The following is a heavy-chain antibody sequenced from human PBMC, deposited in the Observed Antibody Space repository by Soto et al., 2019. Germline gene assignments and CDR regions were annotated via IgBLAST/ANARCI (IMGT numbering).Heavy chain of an antibody. Sequence: PGGSLRLSCAASGFTFSSYAMSWVRQAPGKGLEWVSAISGSGGSTYYADSVKGRFTISRDNSKNTLYLQMNSLRAEDTAVYYCAKEIALPLYGPPTPRGRWGQGTLVTVSS. V-gene: IGHV3-23*01. CDR1: GFTFSSYA. D-gene: IGHD2-21*01. CDR3: AKEIALPLYGPPTPRGR. CDR2: ISGSGGST. J-gene: IGHJ4*02.